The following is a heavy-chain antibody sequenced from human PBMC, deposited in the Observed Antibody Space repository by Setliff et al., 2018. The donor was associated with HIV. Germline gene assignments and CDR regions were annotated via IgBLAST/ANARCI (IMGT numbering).Heavy chain of an antibody. CDR2: LNTDGSST. CDR3: ARGYYGSDLQNAMGV. Sequence: PGGSLRLSCAASGFTFSTYWIHWVRQAPGKGLVWVSRLNTDGSSTKYADSVKGRFTISRDNAKNTLYLQMDSLRGEDTAVYYCARGYYGSDLQNAMGVWGQGTTVTVSS. CDR1: GFTFSTYW. J-gene: IGHJ6*02. D-gene: IGHD3-10*01. V-gene: IGHV3-74*03.